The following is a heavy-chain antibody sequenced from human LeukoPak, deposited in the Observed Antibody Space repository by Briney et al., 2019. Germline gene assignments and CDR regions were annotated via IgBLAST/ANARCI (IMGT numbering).Heavy chain of an antibody. CDR2: IYYSGYT. D-gene: IGHD6-19*01. J-gene: IGHJ6*03. V-gene: IGHV4-61*01. CDR1: GGSISSGSYY. Sequence: SQTLSLTCTVSGGSISSGSYYWSWIRQPPGKGLEWIGCIYYSGYTNYKSSLKSRVTISVDTSKNQFSLKLSSVTAADTAFYYCARDGGWYKRGLDYYYYYMDVWGKGTTVTVSS. CDR3: ARDGGWYKRGLDYYYYYMDV.